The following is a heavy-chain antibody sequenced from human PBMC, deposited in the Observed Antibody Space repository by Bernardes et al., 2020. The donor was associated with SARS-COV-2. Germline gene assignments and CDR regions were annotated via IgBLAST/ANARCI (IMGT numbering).Heavy chain of an antibody. D-gene: IGHD2-2*01. J-gene: IGHJ6*02. CDR3: ARLYCSSTSCYGPYYYGMDV. Sequence: SVKVSCKASGGTFSSYAISWVRQAPGQGLEWMGRIIPILGIANYAQKFQGRVTITADKSTSTAYMELSSLRSEDTAVYYCARLYCSSTSCYGPYYYGMDVWGQGTTVTVSS. CDR2: IIPILGIA. V-gene: IGHV1-69*04. CDR1: GGTFSSYA.